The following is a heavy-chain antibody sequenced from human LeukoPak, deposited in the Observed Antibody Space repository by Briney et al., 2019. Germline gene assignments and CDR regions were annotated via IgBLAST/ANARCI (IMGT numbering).Heavy chain of an antibody. CDR3: ASGGIAAPQYYMDV. CDR2: IYTSGST. CDR1: GGSISSYY. Sequence: SETLSLTCTVSGGSISSYYWSWIRQPAGKGLEWIGRIYTSGSTNYNPSLKSRVTMSVDTSKNQFSLKLSSVTAADTAVYYCASGGIAAPQYYMDVWGKGTTVTVSS. V-gene: IGHV4-4*07. J-gene: IGHJ6*03. D-gene: IGHD6-13*01.